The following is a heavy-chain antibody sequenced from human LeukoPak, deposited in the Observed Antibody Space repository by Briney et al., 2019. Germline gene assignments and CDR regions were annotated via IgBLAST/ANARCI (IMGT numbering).Heavy chain of an antibody. V-gene: IGHV3-30*02. J-gene: IGHJ6*03. CDR3: AKRGGGNLYYYYYMDV. CDR2: IRYDGSNK. Sequence: GGSLRLSCAASGFTFSSYGMHWVRPAPGKGLEWVAFIRYDGSNKYYADSVKGRFTISRDNSKNTLYLQMNSLRAEDTAVYYCAKRGGGNLYYYYYMDVWGKGTTVTVSS. D-gene: IGHD4-23*01. CDR1: GFTFSSYG.